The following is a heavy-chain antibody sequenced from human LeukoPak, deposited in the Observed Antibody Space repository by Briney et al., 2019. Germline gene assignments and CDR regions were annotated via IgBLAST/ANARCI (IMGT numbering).Heavy chain of an antibody. CDR1: GFTFSSYW. J-gene: IGHJ1*01. D-gene: IGHD3-22*01. V-gene: IGHV3-74*01. CDR3: ARAPSEIGGYYPEYFRH. Sequence: GGSLRLSCAASGFTFSSYWMHWARQAPGKGLVWVSRIKSDGSTNYADSVKGRFTISRDNAKNTLSLQMNSLRAEDTGAYYCARAPSEIGGYYPEYFRHWGQGTLVTVSS. CDR2: IKSDGST.